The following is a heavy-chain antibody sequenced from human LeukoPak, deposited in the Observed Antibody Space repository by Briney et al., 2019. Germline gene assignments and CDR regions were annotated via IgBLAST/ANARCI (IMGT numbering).Heavy chain of an antibody. V-gene: IGHV1-2*02. CDR2: INPNSGGT. CDR1: GYTFTGYY. Sequence: ASVKVSCKASGYTFTGYYMHWVRQAPGQGLEWMGWINPNSGGTNYAQKFQGRVTMTRDTSISTAYMELSRLRSDDTAVYYCAGDPGLTMIVVGLIWGQGTLVTVSS. CDR3: AGDPGLTMIVVGLI. J-gene: IGHJ4*02. D-gene: IGHD3-22*01.